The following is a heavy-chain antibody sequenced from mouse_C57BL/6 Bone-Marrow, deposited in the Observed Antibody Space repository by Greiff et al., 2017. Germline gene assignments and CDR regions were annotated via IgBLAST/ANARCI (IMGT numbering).Heavy chain of an antibody. Sequence: EVQLQESGPELVKPGASVQIPCKASGYTFTDYNMDWVKQSHGKSLEWIGDINPNNGGTIYNQKFKGKATLTVDKSSSTAYMELRSLTSEDTAVYYCARSGYDYDWFAYWGQGTLVTVSA. CDR3: ARSGYDYDWFAY. V-gene: IGHV1-18*01. CDR1: GYTFTDYN. D-gene: IGHD2-4*01. J-gene: IGHJ3*01. CDR2: INPNNGGT.